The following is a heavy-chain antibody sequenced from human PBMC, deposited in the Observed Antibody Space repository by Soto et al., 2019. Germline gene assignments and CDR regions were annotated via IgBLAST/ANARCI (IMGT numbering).Heavy chain of an antibody. Sequence: SETLSLTCPVSAYSFSKYYWTWIRQPPGGGLEWIGYIYFNGNTNYNPSLKGRVTISRDTSKKQFSLNLSSVTAADTAVYYCASVTFGGVVLAHWGQGTLVTVSS. D-gene: IGHD3-16*01. J-gene: IGHJ4*02. CDR3: ASVTFGGVVLAH. CDR1: AYSFSKYY. CDR2: IYFNGNT. V-gene: IGHV4-59*01.